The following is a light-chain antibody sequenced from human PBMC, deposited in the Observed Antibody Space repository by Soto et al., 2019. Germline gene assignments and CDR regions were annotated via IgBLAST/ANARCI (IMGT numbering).Light chain of an antibody. J-gene: IGLJ1*01. CDR2: EVT. V-gene: IGLV2-23*02. CDR1: SSDVGRYNL. CDR3: CSYAGSSTYV. Sequence: LTQPASVSGSPGQSITISCTGTSSDVGRYNLVSWYQQHPGKAPKLIIHEVTKRSSGLSNRFSASKSGNTASLTISGLQAEDEVDYYCCSYAGSSTYVFGTGTKVTVL.